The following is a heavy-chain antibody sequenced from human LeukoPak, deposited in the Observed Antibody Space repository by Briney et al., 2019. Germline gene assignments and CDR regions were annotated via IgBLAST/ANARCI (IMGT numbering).Heavy chain of an antibody. CDR1: GFTFSSYA. CDR3: AVGWRGYDILTGYYSGWFDP. J-gene: IGHJ5*02. D-gene: IGHD3-9*01. CDR2: FSHGGNT. Sequence: LRLSCAASGFTFSSYAMSWIRQPPGKGLEWVGLFSHGGNTYYNPSLKSRVTISVDTSKNQFSLKLSSVTAADTAVYYCAVGWRGYDILTGYYSGWFDPWGQGTLVTVSS. V-gene: IGHV4-30-2*02.